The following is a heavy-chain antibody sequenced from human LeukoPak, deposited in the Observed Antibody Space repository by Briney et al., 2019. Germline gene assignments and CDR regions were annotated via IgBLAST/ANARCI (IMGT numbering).Heavy chain of an antibody. D-gene: IGHD6-6*01. V-gene: IGHV4-39*07. J-gene: IGHJ5*02. Sequence: SETLSLTCIVSGDSIRTGNYYWGWIRQPPGKGLEWIGSIFYTGTTYSNPSLKSRVTISVDTSKNQFSLKLSSVTAADTAVYYCARDHTHGSSSTWGQGTLVIVSS. CDR3: ARDHTHGSSST. CDR1: GDSIRTGNYY. CDR2: IFYTGTT.